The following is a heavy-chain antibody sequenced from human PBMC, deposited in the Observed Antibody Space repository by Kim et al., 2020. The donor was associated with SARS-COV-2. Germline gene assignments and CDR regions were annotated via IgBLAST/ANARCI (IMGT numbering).Heavy chain of an antibody. D-gene: IGHD2-15*01. V-gene: IGHV4-39*01. J-gene: IGHJ2*01. CDR3: GRLLGFCSGANCFGYF. Sequence: SETLSLTCTVSGYSISGSSYSWGWLRQSPGRGLEWIATINDSGNRLYTSSLKSRVTISVDTSKNQFSLNLTSVIASDTAVYFCGRLLGFCSGANCFGYF. CDR2: INDSGNR. CDR1: GYSISGSSYS.